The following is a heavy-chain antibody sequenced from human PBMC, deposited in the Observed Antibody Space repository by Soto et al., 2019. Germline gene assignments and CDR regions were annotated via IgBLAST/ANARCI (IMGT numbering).Heavy chain of an antibody. CDR2: FDPEDGET. Sequence: TSVKVSCAVSGYSLTELSSHWVRQAPGKGLEWMGGFDPEDGETIYAQKFQGRVTMTEDTSTDTAYMELSSLRSEDTAVYYCATSYYGGNYYGMDVWGQGTTVTVSS. V-gene: IGHV1-24*01. D-gene: IGHD1-26*01. J-gene: IGHJ6*02. CDR1: GYSLTELS. CDR3: ATSYYGGNYYGMDV.